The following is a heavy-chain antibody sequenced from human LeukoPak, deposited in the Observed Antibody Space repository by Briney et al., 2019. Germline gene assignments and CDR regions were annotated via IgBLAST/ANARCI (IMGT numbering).Heavy chain of an antibody. J-gene: IGHJ4*02. CDR3: ARAVVVVTARLDY. CDR2: ISYDGSNK. CDR1: GFTFSSYA. D-gene: IGHD2-21*02. Sequence: GRSLRLSCAASGFTFSSYAMHWVRQAPGKGLEWVAVISYDGSNKYYADSVKGRFTISRDNSKNTLYLQMNSLRAEDTAVYYCARAVVVVTARLDYWGQGTLVTVSS. V-gene: IGHV3-30-3*01.